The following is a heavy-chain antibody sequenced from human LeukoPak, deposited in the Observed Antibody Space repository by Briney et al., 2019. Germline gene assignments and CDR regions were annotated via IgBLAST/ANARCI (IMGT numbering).Heavy chain of an antibody. Sequence: GGSLRLSCVASRFTFSNYWMSWVRQAPGKGLEWVANINQDGSKKPYADSMTGRFTISRDNAKESLYLQLNSLRADDTAVYYCAKWGPHCVGDYCPALDSWGQGTLVTVSS. J-gene: IGHJ4*02. D-gene: IGHD2-21*02. CDR2: INQDGSKK. CDR3: AKWGPHCVGDYCPALDS. V-gene: IGHV3-7*01. CDR1: RFTFSNYW.